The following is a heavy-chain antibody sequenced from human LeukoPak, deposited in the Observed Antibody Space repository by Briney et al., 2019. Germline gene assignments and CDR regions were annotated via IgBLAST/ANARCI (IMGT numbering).Heavy chain of an antibody. Sequence: RPGGSLRLSCAASGFTFSRYWMSWVRQAPGKGLEWVANIKQDGSEKYYVDSVKGRFTISRDNAKNSLYLQMNSLRAEDTAVYYCARSTLVDIVATATTPFDYWGQGTLVTVSS. CDR3: ARSTLVDIVATATTPFDY. D-gene: IGHD5-12*01. J-gene: IGHJ4*02. V-gene: IGHV3-7*01. CDR2: IKQDGSEK. CDR1: GFTFSRYW.